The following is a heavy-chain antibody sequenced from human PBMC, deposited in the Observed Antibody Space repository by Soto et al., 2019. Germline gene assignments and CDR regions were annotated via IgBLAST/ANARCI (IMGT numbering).Heavy chain of an antibody. CDR3: ARELNDSSGYRLDY. CDR2: IYYSGST. V-gene: IGHV4-61*01. J-gene: IGHJ4*02. Sequence: PSETLSLTCTVSGGSISASSYYWSWIRQPPGKGLEWIGYIYYSGSTNYNPSLRSRVTISVDTSKNQFSLKLSSVTAADTAVYYCARELNDSSGYRLDYWGQGTLVTVSS. D-gene: IGHD3-22*01. CDR1: GGSISASSYY.